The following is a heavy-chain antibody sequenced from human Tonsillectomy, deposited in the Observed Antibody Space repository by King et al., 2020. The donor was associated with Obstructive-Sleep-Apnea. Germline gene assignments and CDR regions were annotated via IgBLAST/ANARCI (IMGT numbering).Heavy chain of an antibody. CDR1: GGSFDNHV. Sequence: QLVQSGPDVKKPGSSVKVSCKASGGSFDNHVINWVRQAPGQGLEWLGRISPLLGITDYAQNFQDKVTISADKSTDTVFMELSGLKSEDTAMYFCARDPRGFGVGYGHTFDIWGQGSLLIVPS. CDR3: ARDPRGFGVGYGHTFDI. V-gene: IGHV1-69*10. CDR2: ISPLLGIT. J-gene: IGHJ4*02. D-gene: IGHD2-2*03.